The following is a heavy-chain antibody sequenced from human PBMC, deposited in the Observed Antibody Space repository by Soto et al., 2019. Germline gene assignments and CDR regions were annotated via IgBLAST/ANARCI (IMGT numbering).Heavy chain of an antibody. J-gene: IGHJ4*02. CDR3: ARSKNIVATIRYFDY. Sequence: SATLSLTCAVYGGSFSGYYWSWIRQPPGKGLEWIGEINHSGSTNYNPSLKSRVTISVDTSKNQFSLKLSSVTAADTAVYYCARSKNIVATIRYFDYWGQGTLVTVSS. V-gene: IGHV4-34*01. CDR2: INHSGST. D-gene: IGHD5-12*01. CDR1: GGSFSGYY.